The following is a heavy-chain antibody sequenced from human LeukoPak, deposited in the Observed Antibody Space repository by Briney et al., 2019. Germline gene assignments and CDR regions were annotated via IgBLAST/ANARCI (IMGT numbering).Heavy chain of an antibody. Sequence: SETLSLTCAVYGGSFSYFYWNWIRQPPGKGLEWIGEINHSGSTNYNPSLKSRVTISVDTSKNQFSLKLASVTAADTAVYYCATREIWGQGTLVTVSS. V-gene: IGHV4-34*01. J-gene: IGHJ4*02. CDR3: ATREI. CDR2: INHSGST. D-gene: IGHD1-26*01. CDR1: GGSFSYFY.